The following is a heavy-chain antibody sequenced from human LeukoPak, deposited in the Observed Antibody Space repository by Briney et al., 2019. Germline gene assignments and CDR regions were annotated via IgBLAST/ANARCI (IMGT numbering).Heavy chain of an antibody. CDR2: INHSGST. CDR3: ARGYGDYEAHWFDP. V-gene: IGHV4-34*01. Sequence: SETLSLTCAVYGXSFSGYYGSWIRQPPGKGLEWIGEINHSGSTNYNPSLKSRVTISVDTSKNQFSLKLSSVTAADTAVYYCARGYGDYEAHWFDPWGQETLVTVSS. CDR1: GXSFSGYY. D-gene: IGHD4-17*01. J-gene: IGHJ5*02.